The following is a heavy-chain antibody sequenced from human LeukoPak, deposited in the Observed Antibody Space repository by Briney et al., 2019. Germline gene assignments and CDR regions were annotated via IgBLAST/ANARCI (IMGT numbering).Heavy chain of an antibody. CDR2: IIPIFGTA. Sequence: ASVKVSCKASGGTFSSYAISWVRQAPGQGLEWMGGIIPIFGTANYAQKLQGRVTLTADKSTSTAYMKLSIPGAEDPAVYYWARDDDGDYGSWGQGTLVTVSS. D-gene: IGHD4-17*01. V-gene: IGHV1-69*06. CDR3: ARDDDGDYGS. J-gene: IGHJ5*02. CDR1: GGTFSSYA.